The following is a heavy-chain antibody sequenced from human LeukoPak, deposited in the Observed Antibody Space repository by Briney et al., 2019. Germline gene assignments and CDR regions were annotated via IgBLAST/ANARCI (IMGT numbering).Heavy chain of an antibody. V-gene: IGHV4-34*01. CDR1: GGSFSSGYY. Sequence: SETLSLTCAVYGGSFSSGYYWSWIRHSPGKGLEWIGEINHSESTIYSPSLRSRVTISVDTSKKHFSLKLSSVTAADTGLNYCARSKVTAYSYSGLDVWGKGTTVTVSS. D-gene: IGHD2-21*02. CDR2: INHSEST. J-gene: IGHJ6*04. CDR3: ARSKVTAYSYSGLDV.